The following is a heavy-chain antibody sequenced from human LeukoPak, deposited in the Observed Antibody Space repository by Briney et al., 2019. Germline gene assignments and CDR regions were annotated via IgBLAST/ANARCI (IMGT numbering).Heavy chain of an antibody. CDR3: ARGYSSGWYLAKSRIYGMDV. D-gene: IGHD6-19*01. CDR1: GGSISGYY. V-gene: IGHV4-59*01. J-gene: IGHJ6*02. Sequence: SETLSLTCTVSGGSISGYYWSWIRQPPGKRLEWIGYIYYSGSTNYNPSLKSRVTISVDTSKNQFSLKLSSVTAADTAVYYCARGYSSGWYLAKSRIYGMDVWGQGTTVTVSS. CDR2: IYYSGST.